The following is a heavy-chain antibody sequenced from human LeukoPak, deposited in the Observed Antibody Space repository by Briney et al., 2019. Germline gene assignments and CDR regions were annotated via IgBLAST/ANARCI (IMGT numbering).Heavy chain of an antibody. CDR3: ARQGSYFDY. V-gene: IGHV5-51*01. Sequence: GESLKISCKGSGYSFTSYWIAWVRQMPGKGLEWMGIIYPGYSDTRYSPSLQGQVTITADKSISTAYLQWSSLKASDTAMYYCARQGSYFDYWAQGTLVTVSS. J-gene: IGHJ4*02. CDR2: IYPGYSDT. CDR1: GYSFTSYW.